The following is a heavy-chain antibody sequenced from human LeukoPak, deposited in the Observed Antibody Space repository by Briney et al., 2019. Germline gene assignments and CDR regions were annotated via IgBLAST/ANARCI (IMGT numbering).Heavy chain of an antibody. CDR2: IKQDGSEK. Sequence: GGSLRLSCAASGFTFSSYWMSWVRQAPGKGLEWVANIKQDGSEKYYVDSVKGRFTISRDNAKNSLYLQMNSLRAEDTAVYYCARARAYYDSSGYYQGAFDIWGQGTMVTVSS. CDR1: GFTFSSYW. D-gene: IGHD3-22*01. J-gene: IGHJ3*02. V-gene: IGHV3-7*01. CDR3: ARARAYYDSSGYYQGAFDI.